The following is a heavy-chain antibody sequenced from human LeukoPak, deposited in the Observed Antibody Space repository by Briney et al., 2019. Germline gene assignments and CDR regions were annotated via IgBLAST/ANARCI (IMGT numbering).Heavy chain of an antibody. CDR1: GYTFKTYA. CDR2: INPSNGNP. V-gene: IGHV7-4-1*02. Sequence: ASVKVSCKSSGYTFKTYAINWLRQAPGQGLEWVGWINPSNGNPTYAQGFTGRFVFSLDTSVSTAFLHISSLQIEDTAVYYCARDTPDGRVTKFDYWGQGTLVTVSS. CDR3: ARDTPDGRVTKFDY. J-gene: IGHJ4*02. D-gene: IGHD4-17*01.